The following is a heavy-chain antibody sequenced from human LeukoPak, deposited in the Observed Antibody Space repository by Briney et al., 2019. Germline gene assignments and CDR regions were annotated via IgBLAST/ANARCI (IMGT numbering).Heavy chain of an antibody. CDR1: GFTFDTYT. Sequence: PGGPLRLSCVASGFTFDTYTMNWVRQAPGKGLEWVSTISSKSGYIHYANSVKGQFIISRDNAKNSLSLQMNSLRAEDRAVYYCARVRTAYYPDYWGQGTLVTVSS. CDR3: ARVRTAYYPDY. J-gene: IGHJ4*02. CDR2: ISSKSGYI. D-gene: IGHD3/OR15-3a*01. V-gene: IGHV3-21*01.